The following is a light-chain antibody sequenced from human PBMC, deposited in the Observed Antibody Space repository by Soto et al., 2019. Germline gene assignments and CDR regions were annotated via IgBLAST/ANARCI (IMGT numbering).Light chain of an antibody. CDR3: QQRTNSPPWT. CDR1: QSVGSD. V-gene: IGKV3-11*01. CDR2: GVS. J-gene: IGKJ1*01. Sequence: EIVMTQSPATLSVSPGERATLSCRASQSVGSDLAWYQQKPGQAPRLVIYGVSKRAPAIPPRFSGSGSGTDFTLSVSGLETEDFATYYCQQRTNSPPWTFGQGTRVELK.